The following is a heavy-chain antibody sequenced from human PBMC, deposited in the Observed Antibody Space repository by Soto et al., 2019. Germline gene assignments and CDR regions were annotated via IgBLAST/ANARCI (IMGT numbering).Heavy chain of an antibody. CDR2: INHLGSI. D-gene: IGHD2-21*01. CDR3: ARGGISHWAYFYYMDV. J-gene: IGHJ6*03. CDR1: GGSLSDYF. Sequence: SETLSLTCVVSGGSLSDYFWSWIRQPPGMALEWIGEINHLGSINYNPSLKSRVTMPVDTSKNQFSLTLNSVTAADTATYYCARGGISHWAYFYYMDVWDRGTTVTVSS. V-gene: IGHV4-34*01.